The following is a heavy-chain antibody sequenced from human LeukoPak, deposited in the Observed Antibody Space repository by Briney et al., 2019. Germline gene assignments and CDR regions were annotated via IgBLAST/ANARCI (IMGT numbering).Heavy chain of an antibody. Sequence: GGSLRLSCAASGFIVSNNYMNWVRQAPGKGLEWVSIIYSGGGTYYADSVKGRFTISRDNAKNSLYLQMNSLRAEDTAVYYCARRQFYYYGMDVWGQGTTVTVSS. J-gene: IGHJ6*02. CDR1: GFIVSNNY. CDR2: IYSGGGT. CDR3: ARRQFYYYGMDV. D-gene: IGHD5-24*01. V-gene: IGHV3-53*01.